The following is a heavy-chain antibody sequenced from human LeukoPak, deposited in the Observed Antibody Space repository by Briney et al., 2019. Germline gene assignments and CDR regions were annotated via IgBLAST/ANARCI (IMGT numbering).Heavy chain of an antibody. CDR3: ARDPLSSGSFDL. CDR1: GFRFSTYW. D-gene: IGHD6-25*01. V-gene: IGHV3-7*01. CDR2: IKEDGSDK. Sequence: GGSLRLSCEVSGFRFSTYWMTWVRQAPGKGLEWVANIKEDGSDKYYVDSVKGRFTISRDNAKNSVYLQMNSLRAEDTAVYYCARDPLSSGSFDLWGQGTLVTVSS. J-gene: IGHJ4*02.